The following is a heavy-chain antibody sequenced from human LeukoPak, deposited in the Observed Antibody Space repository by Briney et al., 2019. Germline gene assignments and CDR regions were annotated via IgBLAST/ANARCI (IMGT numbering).Heavy chain of an antibody. Sequence: SETLSLTCAVYGGSFSGYYWTWIRQTPGKGLEWIGEINHSGSTSYNPSLKSRVVISVDTSKNQFSLKLTSLTDVDTAIYYCARAREAATIDSWGQGTLVTVSS. J-gene: IGHJ4*02. CDR2: INHSGST. CDR1: GGSFSGYY. CDR3: ARAREAATIDS. D-gene: IGHD6-25*01. V-gene: IGHV4-34*01.